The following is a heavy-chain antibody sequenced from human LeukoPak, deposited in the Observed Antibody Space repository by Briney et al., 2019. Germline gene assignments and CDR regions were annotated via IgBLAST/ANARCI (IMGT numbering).Heavy chain of an antibody. D-gene: IGHD4-17*01. CDR1: GFTFSSYA. CDR2: ISYDGSNK. Sequence: GGSLRLSCAASGFTFSSYAMHWVRQAPGKVLEWVAVISYDGSNKYYADSVKGRFTISRDNSRNTLYLQMNSLRAEDTAVYYCARDPTYTVTTSGWFDPWGQGTLVTVSS. J-gene: IGHJ5*02. V-gene: IGHV3-30*04. CDR3: ARDPTYTVTTSGWFDP.